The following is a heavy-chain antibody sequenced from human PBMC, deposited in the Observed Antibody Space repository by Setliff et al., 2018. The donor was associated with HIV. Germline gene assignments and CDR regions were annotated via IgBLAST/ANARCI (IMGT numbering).Heavy chain of an antibody. J-gene: IGHJ4*02. CDR3: ARHEDWGPLDF. V-gene: IGHV5-10-1*01. CDR1: GNSFSNHW. CDR2: IDPSDSYT. Sequence: GASLKISCKGSGNSFSNHWISWVRQVPGQGLEWMGNIDPSDSYTHYSPSFQGHVTISADKSISTVYLLWSSLKASDTAIYYCARHEDWGPLDFWGQGTLVTVSS. D-gene: IGHD7-27*01.